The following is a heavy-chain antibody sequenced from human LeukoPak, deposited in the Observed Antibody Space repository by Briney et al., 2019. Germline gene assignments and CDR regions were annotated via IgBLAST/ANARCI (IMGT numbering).Heavy chain of an antibody. D-gene: IGHD6-19*01. CDR1: GYTFTSYG. CDR3: ARGRYSSGWLFDY. J-gene: IGHJ4*02. V-gene: IGHV1-69*05. Sequence: ASVKVSCKASGYTFTSYGTSWVRQAPGQGLEWMGGIIPIFGTANYAQKFQGRVTITTDESTSTAYMELSSLRSEDTAVYYCARGRYSSGWLFDYWGQGTLVTVSS. CDR2: IIPIFGTA.